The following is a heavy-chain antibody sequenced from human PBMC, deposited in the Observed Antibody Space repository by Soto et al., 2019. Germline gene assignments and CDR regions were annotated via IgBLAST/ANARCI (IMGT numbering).Heavy chain of an antibody. Sequence: QVQLVQSGAEVKKPGASVKVPCKASGYTFTTYYIHWVRQAPGQGLEWMGIINPSGGNITYAQKFQGRVTMTRDTSTSTVYMELSSLRSEDTAVYYCGRDGGYQRFDYWGQGALVTVSS. CDR1: GYTFTTYY. J-gene: IGHJ4*02. CDR2: INPSGGNI. CDR3: GRDGGYQRFDY. D-gene: IGHD2-2*01. V-gene: IGHV1-46*03.